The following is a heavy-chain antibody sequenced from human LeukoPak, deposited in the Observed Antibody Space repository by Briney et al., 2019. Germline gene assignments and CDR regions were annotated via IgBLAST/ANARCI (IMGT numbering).Heavy chain of an antibody. V-gene: IGHV3-74*01. CDR2: INEDGTSA. CDR3: ARVPTNSYGFGQ. D-gene: IGHD5-18*01. Sequence: TGGSLRLSCAASGFGFSVYWMHWVRQAPGKGLVWVAHINEDGTSASHADSVKGRFTISRDNAKNTLYLQMNSLTVEDTAAYYCARVPTNSYGFGQWGQGSLVTVSS. J-gene: IGHJ4*02. CDR1: GFGFSVYW.